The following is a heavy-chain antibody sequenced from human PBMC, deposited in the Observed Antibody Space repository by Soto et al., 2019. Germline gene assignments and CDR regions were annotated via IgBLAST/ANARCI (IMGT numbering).Heavy chain of an antibody. CDR1: GFTFSNYA. CDR3: ARDPAYQPQSGMDV. Sequence: QVNLVESGGGVVQPGRSLRLSCAASGFTFSNYAMHWVRQAPGKGLEWVTVTSYDGANKFYADSVKGRFTISRDNSKNTLYLQMDSLRSEDTAVYYCARDPAYQPQSGMDVWGQGTTVTVFS. J-gene: IGHJ6*02. D-gene: IGHD2-2*01. V-gene: IGHV3-30-3*01. CDR2: TSYDGANK.